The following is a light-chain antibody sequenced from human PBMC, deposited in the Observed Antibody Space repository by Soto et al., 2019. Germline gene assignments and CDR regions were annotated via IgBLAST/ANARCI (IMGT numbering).Light chain of an antibody. CDR3: QQRSNWPRT. Sequence: EIVLTQSPGTLSLSPGERATLSCRASQSVSSSYLAWYQQKRGQAPSLLMYGASRRATGIPERFSGSGSGTDFTLTISSLEPEDFAVYYCQQRSNWPRTFGQGTKVDIK. CDR1: QSVSSSY. CDR2: GAS. V-gene: IGKV3D-20*02. J-gene: IGKJ1*01.